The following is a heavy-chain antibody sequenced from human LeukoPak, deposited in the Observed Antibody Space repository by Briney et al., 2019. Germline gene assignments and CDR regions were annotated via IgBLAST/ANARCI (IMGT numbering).Heavy chain of an antibody. D-gene: IGHD2-2*01. J-gene: IGHJ4*02. CDR2: ISWNSGSI. V-gene: IGHV3-9*01. Sequence: GGSLRLSCAASGFTFDDYAMHWVRQAPGKGLEWVSGISWNSGSIGYADSVKGRFTISRDNAKNSLYLQMNSLRAEDTALYYCAKDICSRDSCNLFDYWGQGTLVTVSS. CDR1: GFTFDDYA. CDR3: AKDICSRDSCNLFDY.